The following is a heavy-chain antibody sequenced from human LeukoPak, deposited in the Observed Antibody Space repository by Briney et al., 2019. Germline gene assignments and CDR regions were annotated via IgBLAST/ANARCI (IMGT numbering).Heavy chain of an antibody. J-gene: IGHJ1*01. Sequence: GGSLRLSCAASVFTFEDYGMSWVPDAPGRGREGVSGINWNGCSTGCADSVKGRFTISRDNAKNSLYLKMNSLRAEDTALYYCARGFITGYFQHWGQGTLVTVSS. V-gene: IGHV3-20*04. D-gene: IGHD3-10*01. CDR1: VFTFEDYG. CDR3: ARGFITGYFQH. CDR2: INWNGCST.